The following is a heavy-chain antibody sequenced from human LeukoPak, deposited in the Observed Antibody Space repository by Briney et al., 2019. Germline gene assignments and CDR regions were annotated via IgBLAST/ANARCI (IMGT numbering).Heavy chain of an antibody. CDR2: IWFDGKNE. D-gene: IGHD5-12*01. CDR3: AKRAPYMVATDY. J-gene: IGHJ4*02. Sequence: GGSLRLSCAASGFTFSGYGMHWVRLAPGKGLEWVADIWFDGKNEHFAASVKGRFTISRDNSKNTLYLQMNSLRAEDTAVYYCAKRAPYMVATDYWGQGTLVTVSS. V-gene: IGHV3-33*06. CDR1: GFTFSGYG.